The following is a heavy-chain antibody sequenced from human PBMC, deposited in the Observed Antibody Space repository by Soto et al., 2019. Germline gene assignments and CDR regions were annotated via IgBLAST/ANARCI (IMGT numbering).Heavy chain of an antibody. CDR1: GFTFSSYA. V-gene: IGHV3-23*01. D-gene: IGHD5-18*01. CDR3: AKRPSALTAMGPDAFDI. J-gene: IGHJ3*02. Sequence: GGSLRLSCAASGFTFSSYAMSWVRQAPGKGLEWVSAISGSGGSTYYADSGKGRFTISRDNSKNTLYLQMNSLRAEDTAIYYCAKRPSALTAMGPDAFDIWGQGTMVTVSS. CDR2: ISGSGGST.